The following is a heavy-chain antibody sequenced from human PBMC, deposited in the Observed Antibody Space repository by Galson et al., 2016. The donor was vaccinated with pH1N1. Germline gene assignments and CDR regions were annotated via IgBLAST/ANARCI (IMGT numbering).Heavy chain of an antibody. D-gene: IGHD2-15*01. J-gene: IGHJ4*02. V-gene: IGHV7-4-1*02. Sequence: SVKVSCKASGYTFASYAINWVRQVPGQGLEWMGWIHTTTGDPSYGQGFTGRFVFSLDTSVTTAYLQISSLKTEDAAVYYCARESYRCSGGSCYFDSLSQGTLVTVSS. CDR3: ARESYRCSGGSCYFDS. CDR1: GYTFASYA. CDR2: IHTTTGDP.